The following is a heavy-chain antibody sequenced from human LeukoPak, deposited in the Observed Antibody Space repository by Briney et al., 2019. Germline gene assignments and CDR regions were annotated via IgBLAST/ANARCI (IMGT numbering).Heavy chain of an antibody. D-gene: IGHD2-2*01. CDR2: MYSSGST. J-gene: IGHJ3*02. Sequence: SETLSLTCTVSGYSISSGNYWDWIRQPPGKGLEWIGSMYSSGSTYYNPSLKSRVTISVDTSKNQFSLKLSSVTAADTAVYYCARGPPDCSSTSCYAFDAFDIWGQGTMVTVSS. CDR3: ARGPPDCSSTSCYAFDAFDI. CDR1: GYSISSGNY. V-gene: IGHV4-38-2*02.